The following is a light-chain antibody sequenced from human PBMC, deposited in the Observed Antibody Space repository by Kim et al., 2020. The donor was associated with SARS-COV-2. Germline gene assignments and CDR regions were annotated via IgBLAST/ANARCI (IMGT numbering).Light chain of an antibody. CDR1: SSDVGGYNY. Sequence: SITISCTGTSSDVGGYNYVSWYQQHPGKAPKLMIYDVSNRPSGVSNRFSGSKSGNTASLTISGLQAEDEADYYCSSYTSSSTLWVVFGGGTQLTVL. J-gene: IGLJ2*01. CDR3: SSYTSSSTLWVV. CDR2: DVS. V-gene: IGLV2-14*03.